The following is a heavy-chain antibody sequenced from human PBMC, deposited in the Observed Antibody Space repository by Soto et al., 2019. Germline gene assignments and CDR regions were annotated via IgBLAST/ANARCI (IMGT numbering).Heavy chain of an antibody. Sequence: SETLSLTCTFSGGSISSGDYYWSWIRQPPGKGLEWIGYIYYSGSTYYNPSLKSRVTISVDTSKNQFSLKLSSVTAADTAVYYCARVTQGDAFDIWGQGTMVTVSS. CDR1: GGSISSGDYY. CDR3: ARVTQGDAFDI. J-gene: IGHJ3*02. V-gene: IGHV4-30-4*01. CDR2: IYYSGST.